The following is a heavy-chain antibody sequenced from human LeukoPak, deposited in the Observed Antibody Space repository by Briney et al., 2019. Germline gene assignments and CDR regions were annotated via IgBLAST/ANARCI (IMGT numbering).Heavy chain of an antibody. CDR1: GFTFSNLW. J-gene: IGHJ4*02. CDR2: IKQDGSEK. D-gene: IGHD2/OR15-2a*01. CDR3: ARVRNY. Sequence: GGSLRLSCAASGFTFSNLWMTWVRQAPGKGLEWVANIKQDGSEKNYVDSVKGRFTISRDNAKNSLYLQMDSLRAEDTAVYYCARVRNYWGQGTLVTVPS. V-gene: IGHV3-7*03.